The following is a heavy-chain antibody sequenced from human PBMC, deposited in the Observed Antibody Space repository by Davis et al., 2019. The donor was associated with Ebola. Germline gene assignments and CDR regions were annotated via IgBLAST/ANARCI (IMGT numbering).Heavy chain of an antibody. J-gene: IGHJ3*01. CDR3: AKDTSNVWFEV. Sequence: GGSLRLSCAASGFVFSSYVMSWVRRAPGKGLEWISTLGLSADTYYADSVKGRFTISRDNSKNTLHLQMNSLRVEDTAIYYCAKDTSNVWFEVWGQGTMVTVSS. V-gene: IGHV3-23*01. CDR1: GFVFSSYV. D-gene: IGHD6-19*01. CDR2: LGLSADT.